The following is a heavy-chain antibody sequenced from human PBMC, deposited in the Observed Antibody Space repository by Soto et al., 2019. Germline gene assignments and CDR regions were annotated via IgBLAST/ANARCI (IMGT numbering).Heavy chain of an antibody. V-gene: IGHV3-74*01. CDR2: INSDGSST. Sequence: PGGSLRLSCAASGFTFSSYWMHWVRQAPGKGLVWVSRINSDGSSTSYADSVKGRFTISRDNAKNTLYLQMNSLRAEDTAVYYCARDRSSVTAAAIPLIWGQGTMVTVSS. J-gene: IGHJ3*02. CDR3: ARDRSSVTAAAIPLI. D-gene: IGHD2-2*02. CDR1: GFTFSSYW.